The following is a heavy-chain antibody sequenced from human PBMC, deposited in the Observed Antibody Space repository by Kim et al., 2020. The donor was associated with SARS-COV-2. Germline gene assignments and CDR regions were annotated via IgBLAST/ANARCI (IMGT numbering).Heavy chain of an antibody. D-gene: IGHD6-25*01. Sequence: ASVKVSCKASGYTFTSYGISWVRQAPGQGLEWMGWISAYNGNTNYAQKLQGRVTMTTDTSTSTAYMELRSLRSDDTAVYYCARGSLEGYSSDLEVGDYYYYGMDVWGQGTTVTVSS. J-gene: IGHJ6*02. CDR3: ARGSLEGYSSDLEVGDYYYYGMDV. CDR2: ISAYNGNT. CDR1: GYTFTSYG. V-gene: IGHV1-18*04.